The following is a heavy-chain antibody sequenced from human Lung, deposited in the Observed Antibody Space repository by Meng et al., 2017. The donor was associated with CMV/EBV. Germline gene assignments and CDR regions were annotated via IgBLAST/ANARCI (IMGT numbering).Heavy chain of an antibody. V-gene: IGHV1-18*01. CDR3: ARDLGGDD. CDR1: GYTITRYG. D-gene: IGHD3-10*01. Sequence: HVPLVRSGDEVYKPLASVNVSCKSAGYTITRYGIRWVRQGPGQMLEWMGWISAYNGNTNYAQKLQGRVTMTTDTSTSTAYMELRSLRYDDTAVYYCARDLGGDDWGQGTLVTVSS. J-gene: IGHJ4*02. CDR2: ISAYNGNT.